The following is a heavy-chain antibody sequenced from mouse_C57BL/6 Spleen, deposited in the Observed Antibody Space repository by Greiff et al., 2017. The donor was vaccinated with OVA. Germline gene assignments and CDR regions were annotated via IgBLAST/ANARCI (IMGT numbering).Heavy chain of an antibody. Sequence: VKLVESGPGLVAPSQSLSITCTVSGFSLTSYAISWVRQPPGKGLEWLGVIWTGGGPNYNSALKSRLSISKDNSKSQVFLKMNSLQTDDTARYYCARTSTGTGYFDYWGQGTTLTVSS. CDR2: IWTGGGP. D-gene: IGHD4-1*02. J-gene: IGHJ2*01. CDR3: ARTSTGTGYFDY. CDR1: GFSLTSYA. V-gene: IGHV2-9-1*01.